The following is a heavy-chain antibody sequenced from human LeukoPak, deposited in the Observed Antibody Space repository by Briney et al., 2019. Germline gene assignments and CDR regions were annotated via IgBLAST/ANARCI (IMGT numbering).Heavy chain of an antibody. D-gene: IGHD1-1*01. J-gene: IGHJ4*02. CDR2: INPNSGGT. CDR3: AIPLGQGDNWNDPYFDY. Sequence: ASVKVSCKASGYTFTGYYMHWVRQAPGQGLERMGWINPNSGGTNYAQKFQGRVTMTRDTSISTAYMELSRLRSDDTAVYYCAIPLGQGDNWNDPYFDYWGQGTLVTVSS. V-gene: IGHV1-2*02. CDR1: GYTFTGYY.